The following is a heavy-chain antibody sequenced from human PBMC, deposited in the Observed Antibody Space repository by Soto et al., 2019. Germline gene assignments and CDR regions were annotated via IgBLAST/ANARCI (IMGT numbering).Heavy chain of an antibody. J-gene: IGHJ5*02. D-gene: IGHD6-13*01. CDR3: ARHVAHTERQQLVPPHWFDP. CDR1: GGSISSSSYY. Sequence: SSETLSLTCTVSGGSISSSSYYWGWIRQPPGKGLEWIGSIYYSGSTYYNPSLKSRVTISVDTSKNQFSLKLSPVTAADTAVYYCARHVAHTERQQLVPPHWFDPGGQGTLV. CDR2: IYYSGST. V-gene: IGHV4-39*01.